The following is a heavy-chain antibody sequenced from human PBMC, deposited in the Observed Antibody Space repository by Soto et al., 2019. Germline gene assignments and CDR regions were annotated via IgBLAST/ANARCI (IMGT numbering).Heavy chain of an antibody. J-gene: IGHJ3*02. Sequence: SATLSLTCTVSGGSLTSYSWNWIRQPVGKGLEWIGRIDTSGKTNYIPSLKSRLTMSIDRFKNQFSLNLKFVTAADTAVYFCAKDESGAADIWGQGTMVTVSS. CDR1: GGSLTSYS. CDR3: AKDESGAADI. D-gene: IGHD7-27*01. CDR2: IDTSGKT. V-gene: IGHV4-4*07.